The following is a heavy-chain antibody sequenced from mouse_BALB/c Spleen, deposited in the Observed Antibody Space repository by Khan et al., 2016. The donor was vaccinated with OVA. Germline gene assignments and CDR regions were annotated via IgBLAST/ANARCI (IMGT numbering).Heavy chain of an antibody. Sequence: QVQLKESGPGLVQPSQNLSITCTVSGFSLTNFGIHWVRQSPGKALEWLGVIWSGGTTDCNAAFISRLNIPKDNSKRKIFFKMTSLQADDTAIYYVARNGLCHYYGYGGMDYWGQGSSVTGSS. CDR2: IWSGGTT. J-gene: IGHJ4*01. CDR3: ARNGLCHYYGYGGMDY. V-gene: IGHV2-4-1*01. D-gene: IGHD1-2*01. CDR1: GFSLTNFG.